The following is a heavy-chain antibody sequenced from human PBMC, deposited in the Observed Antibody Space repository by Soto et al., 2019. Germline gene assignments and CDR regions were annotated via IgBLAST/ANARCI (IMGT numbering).Heavy chain of an antibody. V-gene: IGHV3-30*18. CDR3: AKENGGYCTNTSCYEGHYYYYGMDV. D-gene: IGHD2-2*01. CDR2: ISYDGSNK. CDR1: GFTFSRYG. Sequence: QVQLVESGGGVVQPGRSLRLSCAASGFTFSRYGMHWVRQAPGKGLEWVAVISYDGSNKYYADSVKGRFTISRDNSKNTLYLQMNSLRAEDTAVYYCAKENGGYCTNTSCYEGHYYYYGMDVWGQGATVTVSS. J-gene: IGHJ6*02.